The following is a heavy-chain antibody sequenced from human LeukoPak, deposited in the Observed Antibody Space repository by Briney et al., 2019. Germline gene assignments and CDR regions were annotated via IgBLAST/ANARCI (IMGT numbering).Heavy chain of an antibody. CDR3: ARVMAARREDLNWFDP. CDR1: GGSISSYY. V-gene: IGHV4-59*12. J-gene: IGHJ5*02. D-gene: IGHD6-6*01. CDR2: IYYSGST. Sequence: SETLSLTRTVSGGSISSYYWSWIRQPPGKGLEWIGYIYYSGSTNYNPSLKSRVTISVDISKNQFSLNLTSVNAADTAVYYCARVMAARREDLNWFDPWGQGTLVTVSS.